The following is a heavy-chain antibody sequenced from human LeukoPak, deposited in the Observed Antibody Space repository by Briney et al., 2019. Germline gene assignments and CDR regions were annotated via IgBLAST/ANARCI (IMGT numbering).Heavy chain of an antibody. CDR3: ARSPTVALIDY. D-gene: IGHD4-23*01. CDR1: GDSISSYF. V-gene: IGHV4-59*01. Sequence: SETLSLTCTVSGDSISSYFWSWMRQPPGKGLEWIGCIYYSGSTKYKPSPKSRVTISVDTSKNQFSLRLGSVTTADTAVYYCARSPTVALIDYWGQGTLVTVSS. CDR2: IYYSGST. J-gene: IGHJ4*02.